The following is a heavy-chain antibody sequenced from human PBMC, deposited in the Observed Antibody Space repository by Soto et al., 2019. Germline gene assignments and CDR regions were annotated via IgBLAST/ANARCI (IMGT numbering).Heavy chain of an antibody. Sequence: VASVKVSCKASGYTFTSYGISWVRQAPGQGLEWMGWISAYNGNTNYAQKLQGRVTMTTDTSTSTAYMELRSLRSDDTAVYYCARDYYDSSGSREKDPYGMDVWGQGTTVTVSS. J-gene: IGHJ6*02. CDR1: GYTFTSYG. D-gene: IGHD3-22*01. CDR2: ISAYNGNT. CDR3: ARDYYDSSGSREKDPYGMDV. V-gene: IGHV1-18*04.